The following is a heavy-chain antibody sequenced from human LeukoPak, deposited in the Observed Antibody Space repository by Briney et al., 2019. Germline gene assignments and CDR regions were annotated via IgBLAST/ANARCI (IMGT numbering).Heavy chain of an antibody. CDR3: ARRWVYDKRAFDA. J-gene: IGHJ3*01. CDR1: GGSISGTYY. V-gene: IGHV4-59*08. CDR2: IYYTGTT. Sequence: SETLSLTCTVSGGSISGTYYWSWIRQPRGKGLEWIGYIYYTGTTDSNPSLKSRVTISLDTSKNQFSLNLSSVTAADTAVYYCARRWVYDKRAFDAWGQGTMVTVSS. D-gene: IGHD3-16*01.